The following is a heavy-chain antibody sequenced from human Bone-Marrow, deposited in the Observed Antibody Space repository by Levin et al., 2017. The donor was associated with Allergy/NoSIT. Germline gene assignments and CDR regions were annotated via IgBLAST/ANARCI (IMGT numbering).Heavy chain of an antibody. V-gene: IGHV4-38-2*02. CDR2: VCHSGST. Sequence: SQTLSLTCTVSGYSISSGYCWGWIRQPQGKGLEWIGNVCHSGSTYYNPSFKNRLTISVDTSKNQFSLKVNSVTAADTAVYYCFRDILGYCTGNDCPFPCWGQGTLVTVSS. J-gene: IGHJ4*02. CDR1: GYSISSGYC. D-gene: IGHD2-8*02. CDR3: FRDILGYCTGNDCPFPC.